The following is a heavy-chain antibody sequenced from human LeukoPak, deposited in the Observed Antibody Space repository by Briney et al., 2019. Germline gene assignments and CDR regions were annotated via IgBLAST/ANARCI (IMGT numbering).Heavy chain of an antibody. J-gene: IGHJ4*02. D-gene: IGHD6-19*01. CDR1: GFTFSSYA. CDR3: AKDRGQWLVRNYFDY. CDR2: ISGSGGSA. V-gene: IGHV3-23*01. Sequence: AGGSLRLSCAASGFTFSSYAMSWVRQAPGKGLEWVSAISGSGGSAYYADSVKGRFTISRGNSKNTLYLQMNSLRAEDTAVYYCAKDRGQWLVRNYFDYWGQGTLVTVSS.